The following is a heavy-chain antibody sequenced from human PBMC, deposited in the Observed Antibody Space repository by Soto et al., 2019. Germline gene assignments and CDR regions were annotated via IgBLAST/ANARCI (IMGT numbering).Heavy chain of an antibody. Sequence: PSETLSLTCTVSGDSLSGGDYYWSWIRQPPGKGLEWIGDIYYTGFTFYNPSLKSRLTISLDSSKNQSSLRLNSVTAADTAVYFCARAYRIIGWSDYFFDYWGQGTLVTVS. D-gene: IGHD6-19*01. J-gene: IGHJ4*02. V-gene: IGHV4-30-4*08. CDR2: IYYTGFT. CDR3: ARAYRIIGWSDYFFDY. CDR1: GDSLSGGDYY.